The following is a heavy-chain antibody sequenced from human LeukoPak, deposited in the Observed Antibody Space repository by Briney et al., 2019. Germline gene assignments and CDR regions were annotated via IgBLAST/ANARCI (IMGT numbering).Heavy chain of an antibody. J-gene: IGHJ4*02. CDR1: GFTFSSYA. V-gene: IGHV3-23*01. CDR2: ISGSGGST. CDR3: AKDMRCSSANCYTYFDY. Sequence: GGSLRLSCAASGFTFSSYAMSWVRQAPGKGLEWVSAISGSGGSTYYADSVKGRFTISRDNSKNTLYLQMNSLRAEDTAVYYCAKDMRCSSANCYTYFDYWGQGTLVTVSS. D-gene: IGHD2-2*02.